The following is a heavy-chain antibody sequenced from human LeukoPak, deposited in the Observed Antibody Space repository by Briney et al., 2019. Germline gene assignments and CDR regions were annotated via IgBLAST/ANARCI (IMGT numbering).Heavy chain of an antibody. V-gene: IGHV3-23*01. Sequence: GGSLRLSCAASGFAFSSYDMNWVRQAAGKGLEWVSQISGTGDNSDYADSVKGRFTISRDNSKNTLYLQMNSLRAEDTAVYYCARDHNYGSGSYAFDIWGQGTMVTVSS. D-gene: IGHD3-10*01. CDR2: ISGTGDNS. J-gene: IGHJ3*02. CDR1: GFAFSSYD. CDR3: ARDHNYGSGSYAFDI.